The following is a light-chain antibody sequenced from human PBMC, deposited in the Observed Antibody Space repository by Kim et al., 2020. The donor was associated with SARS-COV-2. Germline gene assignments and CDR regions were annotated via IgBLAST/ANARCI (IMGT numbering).Light chain of an antibody. CDR2: WAS. J-gene: IGKJ2*01. CDR1: QSVLYSSNNKNY. V-gene: IGKV4-1*01. Sequence: DIVMTQPPDSLAVSLGERATINCKSSQSVLYSSNNKNYLAWYQQKPGQPPKLLIYWASTRESGVPDRFSGSGSGTDFTLTISSLQAEDVAVYYCQQYYTTTYTFGQGTKLEI. CDR3: QQYYTTTYT.